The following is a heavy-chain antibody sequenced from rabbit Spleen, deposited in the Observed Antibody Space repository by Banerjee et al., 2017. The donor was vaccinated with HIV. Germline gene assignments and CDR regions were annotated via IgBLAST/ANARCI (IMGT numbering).Heavy chain of an antibody. V-gene: IGHV1S40*01. D-gene: IGHD7-1*01. CDR3: ARETWGSTGNYGL. Sequence: QSLEESGGDLVKPGGTLTLTCKASGFSFSSSYYMCWVRQAPGKGLEWIGCIYVGSIGDTYYASWAKGRFTISKTSSTTVTLQVTSLTAADTATYFCARETWGSTGNYGLWGPGTLVTVS. CDR2: IYVGSIGDT. CDR1: GFSFSSSYY. J-gene: IGHJ4*01.